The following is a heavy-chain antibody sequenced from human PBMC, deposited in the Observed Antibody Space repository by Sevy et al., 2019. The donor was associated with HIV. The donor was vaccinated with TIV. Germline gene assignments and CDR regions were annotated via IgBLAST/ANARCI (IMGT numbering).Heavy chain of an antibody. Sequence: GGSLRLSCAATGFTFDDYAMHWVRQVPGKGLEWVSGITWKSGSTGYAGSVKGRFTVSRDNAKNFQYLQMYSLRPDDTAFYYCAKDLSPYGSGWYRGIDFWGQGTLVTVSS. CDR2: ITWKSGST. CDR3: AKDLSPYGSGWYRGIDF. D-gene: IGHD6-19*01. CDR1: GFTFDDYA. V-gene: IGHV3-9*01. J-gene: IGHJ4*02.